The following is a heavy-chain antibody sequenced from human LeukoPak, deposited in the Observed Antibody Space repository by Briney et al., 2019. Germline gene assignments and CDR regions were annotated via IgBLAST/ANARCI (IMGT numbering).Heavy chain of an antibody. CDR3: AKDAGYSSGWPDY. D-gene: IGHD6-19*01. CDR1: GFTFSSYA. Sequence: GGSLRLSCAASGFTFSSYAMTWVRQAPGKGLEWVSAIGGSGGSTYYADSVKGRFTISRDNSKNTLYLQINSLRAEDTAVYYCAKDAGYSSGWPDYWGQGTLVTVSS. J-gene: IGHJ4*02. V-gene: IGHV3-23*01. CDR2: IGGSGGST.